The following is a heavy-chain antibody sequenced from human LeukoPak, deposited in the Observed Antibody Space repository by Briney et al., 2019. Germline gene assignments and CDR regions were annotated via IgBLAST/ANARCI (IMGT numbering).Heavy chain of an antibody. Sequence: GGSLRLSCAASGFTFSSYWMSWVRQAPGKGLEWVANIKQDGSEKYYVDSVKGRFTISRDNAKNSLYLQMNSLRAEDTAVYYCARGHQLLFVAFDIWGQGTMVTVSS. CDR2: IKQDGSEK. D-gene: IGHD2-2*01. CDR1: GFTFSSYW. V-gene: IGHV3-7*04. CDR3: ARGHQLLFVAFDI. J-gene: IGHJ3*02.